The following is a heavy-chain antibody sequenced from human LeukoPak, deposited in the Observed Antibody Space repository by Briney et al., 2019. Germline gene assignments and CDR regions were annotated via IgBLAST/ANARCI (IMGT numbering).Heavy chain of an antibody. CDR2: INPSGDSS. D-gene: IGHD6-13*01. J-gene: IGHJ6*02. CDR1: GYIFTSYY. V-gene: IGHV1-46*01. Sequence: ASVKVSCKTSGYIFTSYYMHWVRQAPGLGLEWMGFINPSGDSSTYTQKFQGRVFVTRDTSTSTVFMELTSLGSEDTAVYYCAREGLGFSSSLPGKDYYYGMDVWGQGTTVTVSS. CDR3: AREGLGFSSSLPGKDYYYGMDV.